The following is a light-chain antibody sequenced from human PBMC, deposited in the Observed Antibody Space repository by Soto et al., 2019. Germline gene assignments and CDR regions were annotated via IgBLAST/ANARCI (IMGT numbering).Light chain of an antibody. Sequence: DVVMTQSPLSLPVTPGEAASISCRSSQSLLHSNGYYHLDWYLQRPGQSPQVLIYLASHRASGVPDRLSGSGSGTDYTLKISSVEAEDVGIDYCAQAFYSPRTFSKGTTVEIK. J-gene: IGKJ1*01. V-gene: IGKV2-28*01. CDR3: AQAFYSPRT. CDR1: QSLLHSNGYYH. CDR2: LAS.